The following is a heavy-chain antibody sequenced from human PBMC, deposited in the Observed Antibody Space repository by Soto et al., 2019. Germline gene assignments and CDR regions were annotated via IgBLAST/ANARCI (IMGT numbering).Heavy chain of an antibody. Sequence: EVQLVESGGGLVQPGGSLRLSCAASGFTVSSNYMSWVRQAPGKGLEWVSVIYSGGSTYYADSVKGRFTISRDNSKNTLSLQMNSLRAEYTAVYYCARLLGVSTAFDIWGQGTMVTVSS. CDR2: IYSGGST. D-gene: IGHD1-26*01. CDR1: GFTVSSNY. V-gene: IGHV3-66*01. J-gene: IGHJ3*02. CDR3: ARLLGVSTAFDI.